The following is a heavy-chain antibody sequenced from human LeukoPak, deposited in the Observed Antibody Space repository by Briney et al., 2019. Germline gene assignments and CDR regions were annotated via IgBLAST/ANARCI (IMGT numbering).Heavy chain of an antibody. CDR2: ISAYNGNT. J-gene: IGHJ6*02. D-gene: IGHD2-2*01. CDR1: GYTFTSYG. V-gene: IGHV1-18*01. Sequence: GASVKVSCKASGYTFTSYGISWVRQAPGQGLEWMGWISAYNGNTNYAQKLQGRVTMTTDASTSTAYMEPRSLRSDDTAVYYCARVRKVVPAAMLSYYYYGMDVWGQGTTVTVSS. CDR3: ARVRKVVPAAMLSYYYYGMDV.